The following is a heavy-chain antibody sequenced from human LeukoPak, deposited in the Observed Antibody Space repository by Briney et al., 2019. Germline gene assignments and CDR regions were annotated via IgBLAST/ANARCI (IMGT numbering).Heavy chain of an antibody. CDR1: GYTFTAQY. V-gene: IGHV1-2*02. D-gene: IGHD3-10*02. J-gene: IGHJ4*02. CDR3: ASYPRSVPTPPFDY. CDR2: INTNNGDT. Sequence: ASVKVSCKASGYTFTAQYMHWVRQAHGQGLEWMGSINTNNGDTKYAQSFLGRVTMTRDTSTTTAYMELSSLRSHDTAVYFCASYPRSVPTPPFDYWGQGTLVTVSS.